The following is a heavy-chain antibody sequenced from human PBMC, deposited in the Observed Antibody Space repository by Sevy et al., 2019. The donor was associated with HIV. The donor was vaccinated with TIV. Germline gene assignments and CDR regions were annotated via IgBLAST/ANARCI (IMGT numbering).Heavy chain of an antibody. J-gene: IGHJ3*02. CDR1: GFTFSNAW. V-gene: IGHV3-15*01. Sequence: GSLRLSCAASGFTFSNAWMSWVRQAPGKGLEWVGRIKSKTDGGTTDYAAPVKGRFTISTDESKNTLYLQMNSLKTEETAVYYCTTDTGISDYDFWSGRDDTFDNWGQGTMVTVSS. CDR2: IKSKTDGGTT. CDR3: TTDTGISDYDFWSGRDDTFDN. D-gene: IGHD3-3*01.